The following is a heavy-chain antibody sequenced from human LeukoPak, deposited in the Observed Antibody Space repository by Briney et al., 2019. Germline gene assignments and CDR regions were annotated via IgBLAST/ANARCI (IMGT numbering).Heavy chain of an antibody. J-gene: IGHJ6*04. CDR2: IKQDGSEK. Sequence: GGSLRLSCTASGFTFSSYAMSWVRQAPGKGLEWVANIKQDGSEKYYVDSVKGRFTISRDNAKNSLYLQMNSLRAEDTAVYYCARKGSSSGVDVWGKGTTVTVSS. CDR3: ARKGSSSGVDV. D-gene: IGHD6-6*01. CDR1: GFTFSSYA. V-gene: IGHV3-7*01.